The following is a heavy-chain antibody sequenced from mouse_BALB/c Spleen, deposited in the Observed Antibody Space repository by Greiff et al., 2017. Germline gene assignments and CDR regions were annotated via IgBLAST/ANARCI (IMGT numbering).Heavy chain of an antibody. D-gene: IGHD1-1*01. Sequence: QVHVKQSGAELVRPGVSVKISCKGSGYTFTDYAMHWVKQSHAKSLEWIGVISTYYGDASYNQKFKGKATMTVDKSSSTAYMELARLTSEDSAIYYCARRVGSSPYWYFDVWGAGTTVTVSS. V-gene: IGHV1S137*01. CDR2: ISTYYGDA. CDR3: ARRVGSSPYWYFDV. CDR1: GYTFTDYA. J-gene: IGHJ1*01.